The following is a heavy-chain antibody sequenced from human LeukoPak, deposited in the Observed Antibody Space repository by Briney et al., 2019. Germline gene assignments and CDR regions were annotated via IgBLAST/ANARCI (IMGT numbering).Heavy chain of an antibody. V-gene: IGHV4-34*01. J-gene: IGHJ4*02. CDR3: ARVYCGGDCYSRGLYYFDY. D-gene: IGHD2-21*02. CDR1: GGSFSGYY. CDR2: INHSGST. Sequence: SETLSLTCAVYGGSFSGYYWSWIRQPPGKGLEWIGEINHSGSTNYNPSLKSRVTISVDRSKNQFSLKLSSVTAADTAVYYCARVYCGGDCYSRGLYYFDYWGQGTLVTVSS.